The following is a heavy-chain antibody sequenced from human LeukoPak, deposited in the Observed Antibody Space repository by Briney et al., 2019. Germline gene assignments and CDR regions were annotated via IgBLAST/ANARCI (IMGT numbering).Heavy chain of an antibody. CDR3: ARVSVAAAGFPFDY. CDR1: GFTVSTNY. Sequence: PGGSLRLSCAASGFTVSTNYMTWVRQAPGKGLEWGSSISSSSSYIYYADSVKGRFTISRDNAKNSLYLQMNSLRAEDTAVYYCARVSVAAAGFPFDYWGQGTLVTVSS. V-gene: IGHV3-21*01. J-gene: IGHJ4*02. D-gene: IGHD6-13*01. CDR2: ISSSSSYI.